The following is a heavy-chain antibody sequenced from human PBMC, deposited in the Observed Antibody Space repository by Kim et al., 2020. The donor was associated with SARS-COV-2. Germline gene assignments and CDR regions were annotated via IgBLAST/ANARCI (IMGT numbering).Heavy chain of an antibody. D-gene: IGHD1-26*01. V-gene: IGHV4-39*01. J-gene: IGHJ4*02. CDR3: ARLGGATRLVDY. Sequence: SYTPSLKSRVTISVDTSKNQCSLKLSSVTAADTAVYYCARLGGATRLVDYWGQGTLVTVSS.